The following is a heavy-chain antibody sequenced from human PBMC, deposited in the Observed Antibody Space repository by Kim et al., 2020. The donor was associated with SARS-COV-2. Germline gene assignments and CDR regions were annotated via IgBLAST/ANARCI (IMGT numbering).Heavy chain of an antibody. CDR3: ARERRGNLDY. Sequence: RKKYKADAVKSRLTSSRDTSKKTLYLQRNSRRAEDTAVYYCARERRGNLDYWGQGTLVTVSS. J-gene: IGHJ4*02. V-gene: IGHV3-30*07. CDR2: RKK.